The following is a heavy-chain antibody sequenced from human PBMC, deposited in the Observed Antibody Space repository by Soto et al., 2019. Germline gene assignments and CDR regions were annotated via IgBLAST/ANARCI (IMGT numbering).Heavy chain of an antibody. V-gene: IGHV4-39*01. CDR1: GASVSGSYY. Sequence: QLQESGPGLVKPSETLSLTCTVSGASVSGSYYWGWIRQSPGKGLEWVASFYYSGNTYYNPSLKSRVSISVDTSMNQFSLSLSAVTAADTAVYYCARLVYGSGNYHPIAGFDPWGQGTLVTVSS. D-gene: IGHD3-10*01. CDR2: FYYSGNT. J-gene: IGHJ5*02. CDR3: ARLVYGSGNYHPIAGFDP.